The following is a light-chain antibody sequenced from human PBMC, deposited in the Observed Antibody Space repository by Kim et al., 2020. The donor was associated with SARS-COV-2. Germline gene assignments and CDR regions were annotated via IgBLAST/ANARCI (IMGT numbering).Light chain of an antibody. CDR3: QQYGSSPKT. Sequence: SPGERATVSCGASQGVSNSYLAWYQQKPGLAPRLLVYDASTRATGIPDRFSGSGSGTDFTLTISRLEPEDFAVYYCQQYGSSPKTFGQGTKVDIK. CDR2: DAS. V-gene: IGKV3D-20*01. J-gene: IGKJ1*01. CDR1: QGVSNSY.